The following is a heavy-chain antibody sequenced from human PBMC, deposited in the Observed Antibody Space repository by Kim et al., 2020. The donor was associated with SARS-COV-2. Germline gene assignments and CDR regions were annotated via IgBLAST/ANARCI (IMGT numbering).Heavy chain of an antibody. CDR1: GGSFSGYY. J-gene: IGHJ2*01. V-gene: IGHV4-34*01. CDR2: INQSGGT. Sequence: SETLSLTCAVYGGSFSGYYWSWIRQPPGKGLEWIGEINQSGGTNYNPSLKSRVTISVDTSKNQLALKLNSVTAADTAVYYCARATMLRGAYRGYFDLWGRGTLVTDSS. CDR3: ARATMLRGAYRGYFDL. D-gene: IGHD3-10*01.